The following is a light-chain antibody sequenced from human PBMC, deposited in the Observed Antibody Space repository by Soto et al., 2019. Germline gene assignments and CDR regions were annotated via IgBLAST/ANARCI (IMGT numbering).Light chain of an antibody. Sequence: DIQLTQSPSFLSASVGDRVTITCRASQGTSRYLAWYQQKPGKAPQLLIYAASTLQSGVPSRFSGSGSGTESTLTISTLQPEDFATYYCQQANSYPPQRAFGGGTKVEIK. J-gene: IGKJ4*01. CDR2: AAS. CDR3: QQANSYPPQRA. CDR1: QGTSRY. V-gene: IGKV1-9*01.